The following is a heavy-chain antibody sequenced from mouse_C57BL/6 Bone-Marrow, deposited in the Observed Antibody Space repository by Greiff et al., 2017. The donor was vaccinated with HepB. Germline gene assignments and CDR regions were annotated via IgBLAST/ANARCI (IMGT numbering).Heavy chain of an antibody. V-gene: IGHV1-55*01. CDR3: ARYSLPITAVVLDY. Sequence: VQLQQPGAELVKPGASVKMSCKASGYTFTSYWITWVKQRPGQGLEWIGGIYPGSGSTNYNEKFKSKATLTVDTSSSTAYMQLSSLTSEDSTVYYCARYSLPITAVVLDYSGQGTTLTVSS. D-gene: IGHD1-1*01. CDR2: IYPGSGST. CDR1: GYTFTSYW. J-gene: IGHJ2*01.